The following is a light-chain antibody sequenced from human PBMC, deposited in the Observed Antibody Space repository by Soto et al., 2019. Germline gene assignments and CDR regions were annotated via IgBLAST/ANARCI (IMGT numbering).Light chain of an antibody. V-gene: IGKV3-11*01. CDR3: QQRSNWPPEIT. Sequence: EIVLTQSPGTLSLSPGERATLSCRTNQSVSNSYLAWYQQKAGQAPRLLIYDASNRATGVPARFSGSGSGTDFTLTVSSLEPEDFALYYCQQRSNWPPEITFGQGTRLEIK. J-gene: IGKJ5*01. CDR2: DAS. CDR1: QSVSNSY.